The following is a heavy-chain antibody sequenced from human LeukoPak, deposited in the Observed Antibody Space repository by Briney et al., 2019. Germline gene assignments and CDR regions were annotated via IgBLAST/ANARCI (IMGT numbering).Heavy chain of an antibody. CDR1: GYTFTSFG. CDR2: ISPYNGNT. D-gene: IGHD4-23*01. CDR3: ARDSYGGNSGAFDI. J-gene: IGHJ3*02. Sequence: GASVKVPCQASGYTFTSFGITWVRQAPGQGLEWMGWISPYNGNTAYGQKFQGRVTMTTDTSTTTAYMELRSLRSDDTAVYYCARDSYGGNSGAFDIWGQGTVVTVSS. V-gene: IGHV1-18*01.